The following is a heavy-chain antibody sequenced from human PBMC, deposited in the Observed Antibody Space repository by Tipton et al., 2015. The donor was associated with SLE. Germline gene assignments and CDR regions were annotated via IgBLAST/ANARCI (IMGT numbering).Heavy chain of an antibody. V-gene: IGHV4-31*03. CDR3: ARARNYFGSGLNWFDS. J-gene: IGHJ5*01. CDR2: TSKSGSP. D-gene: IGHD3-10*01. Sequence: TLSLTCTVSGGSISSDDYYWTWIRQHPGKGLEWIGYTSKSGSPHYNPSLKSRVSLSVDTSKNQFSLKLSSVTAADTAVYFCARARNYFGSGLNWFDSWGQGTLVTVSS. CDR1: GGSISSDDYY.